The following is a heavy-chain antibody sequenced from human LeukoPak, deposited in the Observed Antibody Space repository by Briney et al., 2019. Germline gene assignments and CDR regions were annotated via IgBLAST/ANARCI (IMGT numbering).Heavy chain of an antibody. Sequence: PSETLSLTCTVSGGSISSYYWSWIRQPPGKGLEWIGYIYYSGSTNYNPSLKSRVTISVDTSKNQFSLKLSSVTAADTAVYYCARLVPITMVRGVKTVSGAPFDYWGQGTLVTVSS. CDR2: IYYSGST. CDR3: ARLVPITMVRGVKTVSGAPFDY. J-gene: IGHJ4*02. CDR1: GGSISSYY. D-gene: IGHD3-10*01. V-gene: IGHV4-59*08.